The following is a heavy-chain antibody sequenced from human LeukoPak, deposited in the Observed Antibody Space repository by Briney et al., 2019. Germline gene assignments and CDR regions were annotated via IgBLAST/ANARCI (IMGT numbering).Heavy chain of an antibody. CDR1: GGTFSSYA. CDR2: IIPIFGTA. CDR3: ARVRGDFWSGYFGFDP. Sequence: STVKVSCKASGGTFSSYAISWVRQAPGQGLEWMGGIIPIFGTANYAQKFQGRVTITADESTSTAYMELSSLRSEDTAVYYCARVRGDFWSGYFGFDPWGQGTLVTVSS. J-gene: IGHJ5*02. V-gene: IGHV1-69*13. D-gene: IGHD3-3*01.